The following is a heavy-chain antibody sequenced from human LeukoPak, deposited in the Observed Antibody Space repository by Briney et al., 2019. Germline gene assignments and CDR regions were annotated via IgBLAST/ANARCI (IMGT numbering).Heavy chain of an antibody. J-gene: IGHJ4*02. CDR3: ARSRVRYSSSSVCDY. D-gene: IGHD6-6*01. CDR1: GGTFSSYA. Sequence: SVKVSCKASGGTFSSYAISWVRQAPGQGLEWMGGIIPIFGTANYAQKFQGRVTITADESTSTAYMEPSSLRSEDTAVYYCARSRVRYSSSSVCDYWGQGTLVTVSS. CDR2: IIPIFGTA. V-gene: IGHV1-69*13.